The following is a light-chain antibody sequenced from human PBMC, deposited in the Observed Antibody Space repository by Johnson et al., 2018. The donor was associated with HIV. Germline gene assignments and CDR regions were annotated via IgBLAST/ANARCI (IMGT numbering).Light chain of an antibody. J-gene: IGLJ1*01. CDR2: RNN. CDR3: VTWDDTLNGRYV. CDR1: TSNIANNT. Sequence: QSVLTQPPSASGTPGQRVTISCSGSTSNIANNTVNWYQHLPGTAPKLLMYRNNQRPSGVPDRFSGSKSGTSASLAISGLQAEDEADYYCVTWDDTLNGRYVFGTGTKVTVL. V-gene: IGLV1-44*01.